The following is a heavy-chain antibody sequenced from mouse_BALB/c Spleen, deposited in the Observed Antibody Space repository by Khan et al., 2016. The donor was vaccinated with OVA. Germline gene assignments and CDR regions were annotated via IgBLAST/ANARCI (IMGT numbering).Heavy chain of an antibody. CDR2: ISNSGSA. V-gene: IGHV3-2*02. CDR1: GYSITRDYA. J-gene: IGHJ4*01. D-gene: IGHD4-1*01. CDR3: ASELGRYYAMDY. Sequence: EVELVESGPGLVKPSQSLSLTCTVTGYSITRDYAWNWIRQFPGNKLEWMGYISNSGSASYNPSLKSRISITRATSKNQFFLQLNSVTTEDTATYYCASELGRYYAMDYWGQGTSVTVSS.